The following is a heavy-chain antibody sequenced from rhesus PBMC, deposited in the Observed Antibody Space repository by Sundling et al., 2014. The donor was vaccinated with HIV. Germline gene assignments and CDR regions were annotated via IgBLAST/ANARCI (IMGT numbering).Heavy chain of an antibody. CDR3: TRDDSGSWNAIY. CDR1: GFTFSTYV. CDR2: IGESGDTT. Sequence: EVQLVESGGGLVKPGGSLRLSCVASGFTFSTYVMHWVRQAPGKGLEWVSVIGESGDTTNYADSVKGRFTISRDNAKNSLFLQMDSLRAEDTAVYYCTRDDSGSWNAIYWGQGVLVTVSS. V-gene: IGHV3-100*01. J-gene: IGHJ4*01. D-gene: IGHD6-25*01.